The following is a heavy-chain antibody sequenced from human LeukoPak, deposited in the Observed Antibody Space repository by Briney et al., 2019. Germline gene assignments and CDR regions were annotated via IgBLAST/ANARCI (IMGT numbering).Heavy chain of an antibody. D-gene: IGHD6-13*01. V-gene: IGHV3-13*01. CDR3: ARAKMPGIQTAGRVNYFDS. Sequence: GGSLRLSCAASEFTFSSYDMHWVRQATGKGLEWVSTIDTAGNAWYPDSVKGRFTISRENAKNSLNLQMNSLRVGDTAVYYCARAKMPGIQTAGRVNYFDSWGQGTLVTVSA. CDR1: EFTFSSYD. J-gene: IGHJ4*02. CDR2: IDTAGNA.